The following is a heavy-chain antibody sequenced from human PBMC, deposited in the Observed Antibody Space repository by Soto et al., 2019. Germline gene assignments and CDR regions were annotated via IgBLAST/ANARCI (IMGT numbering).Heavy chain of an antibody. V-gene: IGHV4-31*11. CDR3: ARALGGVSSSGMDV. Sequence: QLQESGPGLVAPSQTLSLRCAVSGDSIGSGAFYWTWVRQVPGKGLEWIGFVSVSGNAFYNPSLKCRVAISIETSENQLSLRLLSVTAADAAVYFCARALGGVSSSGMDVWGQGTTVTVSS. J-gene: IGHJ6*02. CDR2: VSVSGNA. D-gene: IGHD3-3*01. CDR1: GDSIGSGAFY.